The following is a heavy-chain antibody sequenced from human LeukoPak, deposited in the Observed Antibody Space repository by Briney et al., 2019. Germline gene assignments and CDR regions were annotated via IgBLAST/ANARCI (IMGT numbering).Heavy chain of an antibody. CDR1: EFTFSNYA. D-gene: IGHD3-10*01. Sequence: KPGGSLRLSCAASEFTFSNYAMSWVRQAPGKGLEGVSSITFSSTYIYYADSVNGRITISRDNAKNSLYLQMNSLRAEDTAVYYCARDKYFGITMVRGDFDYWGQGTLVTVSS. CDR2: ITFSSTYI. J-gene: IGHJ4*02. V-gene: IGHV3-21*01. CDR3: ARDKYFGITMVRGDFDY.